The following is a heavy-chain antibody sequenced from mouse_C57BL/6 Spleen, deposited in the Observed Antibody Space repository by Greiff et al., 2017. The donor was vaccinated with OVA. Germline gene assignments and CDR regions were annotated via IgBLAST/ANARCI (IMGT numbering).Heavy chain of an antibody. CDR1: GYAFSSSW. CDR2: IYPGDGDT. J-gene: IGHJ4*01. V-gene: IGHV1-82*01. CDR3: ARGDYDYDYAMDY. D-gene: IGHD2-4*01. Sequence: VQLVESGPELVKPGASVKISCKASGYAFSSSWMNWVKQRPGKGLEWIGRIYPGDGDTNYNGKFKGKATLTADKSSSTAYMQLSSLTSEDSAVYFCARGDYDYDYAMDYWGQGTSVTVSS.